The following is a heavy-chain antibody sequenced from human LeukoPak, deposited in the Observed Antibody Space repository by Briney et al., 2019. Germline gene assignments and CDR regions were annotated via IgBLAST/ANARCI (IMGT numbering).Heavy chain of an antibody. D-gene: IGHD3-22*01. CDR2: IYPGDSDT. CDR3: ARRAHYYDSSGYTLFDY. CDR1: GYSFTSYW. Sequence: GESLKISCKGSGYSFTSYWIGWVRQMPGKGLEWMGIIYPGDSDTRYSPSFQGQVTILADKSISTAYLQWSSLKASDTAMYYCARRAHYYDSSGYTLFDYWGQGTLVTVSS. J-gene: IGHJ4*02. V-gene: IGHV5-51*01.